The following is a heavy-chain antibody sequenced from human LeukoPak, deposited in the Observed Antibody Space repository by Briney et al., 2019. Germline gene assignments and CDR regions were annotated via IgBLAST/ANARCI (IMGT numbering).Heavy chain of an antibody. CDR3: ARLGSGSYYDSRGQFDY. J-gene: IGHJ4*02. CDR2: IHYSGNT. Sequence: SETLSLTCTVSGGSISSYYWSWIRQPPGKGLEWIGFIHYSGNTNYNPSLKSRVTISVDTPKNQFSLKLSSVTAADTAVYYCARLGSGSYYDSRGQFDYWGQGTLVTVSS. D-gene: IGHD1-26*01. CDR1: GGSISSYY. V-gene: IGHV4-59*01.